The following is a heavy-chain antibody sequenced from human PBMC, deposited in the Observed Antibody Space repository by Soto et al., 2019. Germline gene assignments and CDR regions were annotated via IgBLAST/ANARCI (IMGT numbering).Heavy chain of an antibody. J-gene: IGHJ4*02. CDR1: GFTFSSYA. CDR3: ARDWAAAGPFDY. Sequence: GGSLRLSCAASGFTFSSYAMSWVRQAPGKGLEWVAVIWYDGSNKYYADSVKGRFTISRDNSKNTLYLQMNSLRAEDTAVYYCARDWAAAGPFDYWGQGTLVTVSS. D-gene: IGHD6-13*01. V-gene: IGHV3-33*08. CDR2: IWYDGSNK.